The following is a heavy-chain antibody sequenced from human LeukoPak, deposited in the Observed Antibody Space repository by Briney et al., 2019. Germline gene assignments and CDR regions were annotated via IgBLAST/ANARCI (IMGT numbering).Heavy chain of an antibody. J-gene: IGHJ3*02. CDR2: IYHSGST. Sequence: SETLSLTCTVSGYSISSGYYWGWIRQPPGKGLEWIGSIYHSGSTYYNPSLKSRVTISVDTSKNQFSLKLSSVTAADTAVYYCAKIVGGVGNAFDIWGQGTMVTVSS. D-gene: IGHD1-26*01. V-gene: IGHV4-38-2*02. CDR1: GYSISSGYY. CDR3: AKIVGGVGNAFDI.